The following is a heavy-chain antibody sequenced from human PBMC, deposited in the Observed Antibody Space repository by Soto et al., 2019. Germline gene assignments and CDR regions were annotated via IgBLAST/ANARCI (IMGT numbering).Heavy chain of an antibody. J-gene: IGHJ6*02. Sequence: QVQLVESGAEVKKPGSSVKVSCKASGGTFSSYAISWVRQAPGQGLEWMGGIIPIFGTANYAQKFQGRVTITADESTRPDYMGLSSLRSEDTAVYYCARDAAAGTHRGYYYYDGMDVWGQGTTVTVSS. CDR1: GGTFSSYA. D-gene: IGHD6-13*01. CDR3: ARDAAAGTHRGYYYYDGMDV. V-gene: IGHV1-69*01. CDR2: IIPIFGTA.